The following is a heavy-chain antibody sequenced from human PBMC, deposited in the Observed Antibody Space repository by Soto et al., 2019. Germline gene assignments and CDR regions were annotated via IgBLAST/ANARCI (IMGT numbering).Heavy chain of an antibody. CDR1: GGSISRGGYY. V-gene: IGHV4-31*03. CDR2: IYYSGST. Sequence: TLSLTCTVSGGSISRGGYYWSCIRQHPGKGLEWIGYIYYSGSTYYNPSLKSRVTISVDTSKNQFSLKLSSVTAADTAVYYCARDRHPVARSYYCMDVWGQGTTVTVSS. J-gene: IGHJ6*02. D-gene: IGHD6-19*01. CDR3: ARDRHPVARSYYCMDV.